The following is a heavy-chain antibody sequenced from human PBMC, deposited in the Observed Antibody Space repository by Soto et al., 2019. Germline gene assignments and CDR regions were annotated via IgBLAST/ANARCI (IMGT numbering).Heavy chain of an antibody. CDR2: IYHSGST. Sequence: SETLSLTCAVSGGSISSSNWWSWVRQPPGKGLEWIGQIYHSGSTNYNPTLKSRVTISVDKSKNQFSLKLSSLTAADTAVYYCARDHSSSSWFDPWGQGTLVTVSS. D-gene: IGHD6-6*01. J-gene: IGHJ5*02. CDR1: GGSISSSNW. V-gene: IGHV4-4*02. CDR3: ARDHSSSSWFDP.